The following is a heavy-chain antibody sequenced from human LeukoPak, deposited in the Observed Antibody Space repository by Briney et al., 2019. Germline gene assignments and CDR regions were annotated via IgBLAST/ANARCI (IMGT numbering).Heavy chain of an antibody. CDR1: GFTFDDYA. CDR2: ISWNSGSI. V-gene: IGHV3-9*01. J-gene: IGHJ4*02. D-gene: IGHD1-26*01. Sequence: GGSLRLSCAASGFTFDDYAMHWVRRAPGKGLEWDSGISWNSGSIGYADSVKGRFTISRDNAKNSLYLQKNSLRAEDTALYYCAKGELLPDYWGQGTLVTVSS. CDR3: AKGELLPDY.